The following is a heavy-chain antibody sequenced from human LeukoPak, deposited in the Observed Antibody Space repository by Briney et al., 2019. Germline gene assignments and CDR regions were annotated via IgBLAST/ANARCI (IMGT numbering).Heavy chain of an antibody. V-gene: IGHV4-4*09. D-gene: IGHD3-3*01. CDR1: GGSISSYY. CDR3: ARAEYYDFWSGPNWFDP. CDR2: IYTSGST. J-gene: IGHJ5*02. Sequence: SETLSLTCTVSGGSISSYYWSWIRQPPGKGLEWIGYIYTSGSTNYNPSLKSRVTISLDTSKNQFSLKLSSVTAADTAVYYCARAEYYDFWSGPNWFDPGGQGTLVTVSS.